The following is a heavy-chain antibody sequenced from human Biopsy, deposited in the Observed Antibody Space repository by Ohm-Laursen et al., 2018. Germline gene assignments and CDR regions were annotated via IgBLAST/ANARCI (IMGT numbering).Heavy chain of an antibody. V-gene: IGHV4-34*01. CDR2: FSHTGTT. CDR1: GRSFSGYD. CDR3: ARGPYGDNAGAFDV. D-gene: IGHD4/OR15-4a*01. J-gene: IGHJ3*01. Sequence: QTLSLTCAVDGRSFSGYDWTWIRQPPGKGLEWVGEFSHTGTTIYSPSLKSRLTISVDKSKNHFSLRLTSVTAADTATYFCARGPYGDNAGAFDVWGQGTVVTVSS.